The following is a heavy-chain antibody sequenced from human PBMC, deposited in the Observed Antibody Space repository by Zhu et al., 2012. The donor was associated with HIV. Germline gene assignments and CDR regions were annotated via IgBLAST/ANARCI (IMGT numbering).Heavy chain of an antibody. CDR3: STAWPFDY. CDR1: GFSIDKYN. J-gene: IGHJ4*02. CDR2: ISYGSSTK. V-gene: IGHV3-48*01. Sequence: EAQLVESGGGLVQPGGSLRLSCGASGFSIDKYNMNWVRQAPGKGLEWVSYISYGSSTKYYADSVKGRFTISRDNAKNSLYLQMNSLRAEDTAMYFCSTAWPFDYWDQGTLVTVSS.